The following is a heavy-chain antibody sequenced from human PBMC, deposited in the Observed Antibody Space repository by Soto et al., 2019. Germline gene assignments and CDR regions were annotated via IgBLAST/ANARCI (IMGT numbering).Heavy chain of an antibody. CDR1: GFTFSSYA. CDR2: ISYDGSNK. CDR3: ARVDSSGSYDGYYYYGMDV. Sequence: GGSLRLSCAASGFTFSSYAMHWVRQAPGKGLEWVAVISYDGSNKYYADSVKGRFTISRDNSKNTLYLQMNSLRAEDTAVYYCARVDSSGSYDGYYYYGMDVWGQGTTVTVSS. J-gene: IGHJ6*02. D-gene: IGHD3-22*01. V-gene: IGHV3-30-3*01.